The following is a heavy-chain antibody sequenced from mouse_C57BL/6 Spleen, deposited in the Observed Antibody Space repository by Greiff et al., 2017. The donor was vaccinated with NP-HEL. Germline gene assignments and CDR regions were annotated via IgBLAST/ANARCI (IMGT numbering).Heavy chain of an antibody. CDR1: GYAFTNYL. CDR3: ARTTVGLDY. J-gene: IGHJ2*01. V-gene: IGHV1-54*01. CDR2: INPGSGGT. D-gene: IGHD1-1*01. Sequence: QVQLKESGAELVRPGTSVKVSCKASGYAFTNYLIEWVKQRPGQGLEWIGVINPGSGGTNYNEKFKGKATLTADKSSSTAYMQLSSLTSEDSAVYFCARTTVGLDYWGQGTTLTVSS.